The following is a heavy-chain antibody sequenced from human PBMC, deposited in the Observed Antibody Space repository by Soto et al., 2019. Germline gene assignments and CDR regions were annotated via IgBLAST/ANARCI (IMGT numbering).Heavy chain of an antibody. J-gene: IGHJ4*02. CDR2: ISAYNGNT. CDR3: ARGGMTTVTTPFDY. D-gene: IGHD4-17*01. Sequence: ASVKVSCKASGYTFTSYGISWVRQAPGQGLEWMGWISAYNGNTNYAQRLQGRVTMTTDTSASTAYMELSSLRSEDTAVYYCARGGMTTVTTPFDYWGQGTLVTVSS. V-gene: IGHV1-18*01. CDR1: GYTFTSYG.